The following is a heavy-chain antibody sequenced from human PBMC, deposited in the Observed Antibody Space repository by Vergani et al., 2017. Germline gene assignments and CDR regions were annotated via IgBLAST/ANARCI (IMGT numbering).Heavy chain of an antibody. CDR1: GYSFTSYW. Sequence: EVQLVQSGAEVKEPGESLKISCKGSGYSFTSYWIGWVRQMPGKGLEWMGIIYPGDSYHRYSPSFQGHVTISADKSISTAYLQLSSLKASGTAMYYCARHGVLDSYDGGFDYWGQGTLVTVSS. J-gene: IGHJ4*02. V-gene: IGHV5-51*01. D-gene: IGHD5-12*01. CDR3: ARHGVLDSYDGGFDY. CDR2: IYPGDSYH.